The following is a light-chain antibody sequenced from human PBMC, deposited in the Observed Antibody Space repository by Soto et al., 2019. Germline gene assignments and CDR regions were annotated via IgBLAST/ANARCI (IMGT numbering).Light chain of an antibody. V-gene: IGKV1-39*01. J-gene: IGKJ1*01. CDR2: AAS. Sequence: DIQMTQSPSSLSASVGDRVTITCRASQSINSYLNWYQQKPGKAPNLLIYAASNLQSGVPSRFSGSGSGTDFNLTISSLQPEDFATYYCQQSYNTPRTFGQGTQVEIK. CDR1: QSINSY. CDR3: QQSYNTPRT.